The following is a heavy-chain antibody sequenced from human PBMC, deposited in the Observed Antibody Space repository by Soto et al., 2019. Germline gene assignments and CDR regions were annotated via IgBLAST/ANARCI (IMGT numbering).Heavy chain of an antibody. V-gene: IGHV1-69*02. Sequence: QVQLVQSGAEVKKPGSSVKVSCKASGGTFSSYTISWVRQAPGQGLEWMGRIIPILGIANYAQKFQGRVTITANKTTSTDCKELSRLRSEATAVYCCAMVGGAFAFDIWGQGTMVTVSS. CDR1: GGTFSSYT. D-gene: IGHD3-10*01. J-gene: IGHJ3*02. CDR2: IIPILGIA. CDR3: AMVGGAFAFDI.